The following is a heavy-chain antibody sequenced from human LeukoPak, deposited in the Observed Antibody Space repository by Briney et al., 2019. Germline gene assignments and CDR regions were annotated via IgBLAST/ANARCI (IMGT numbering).Heavy chain of an antibody. D-gene: IGHD2-2*01. Sequence: PGGSPRLSCAASGFTFSSHRMSWVRQAPGKGLEWVANIKKDGSEKYYVGSVKGRFTISRDNAKTSLYLQMNSLRAEDTAVYYCARHFCSSTSCSNWGQGTLVTVSS. J-gene: IGHJ4*02. CDR3: ARHFCSSTSCSN. CDR2: IKKDGSEK. CDR1: GFTFSSHR. V-gene: IGHV3-7*01.